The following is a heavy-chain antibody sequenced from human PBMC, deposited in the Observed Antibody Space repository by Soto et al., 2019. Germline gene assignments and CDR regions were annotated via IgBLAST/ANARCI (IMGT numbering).Heavy chain of an antibody. V-gene: IGHV4-38-2*01. CDR1: LDSVTNGFC. CDR3: AGSTASHNWFDP. J-gene: IGHJ5*02. D-gene: IGHD2-2*01. Sequence: PSETRSLTCGVSLDSVTNGFCWASIRQGPGKGLDWIGSVYPSGNTYYNPSLRSRVTISVDTPKNQFSLTLNSVTAADTALYYCAGSTASHNWFDPWGQGTLVTFYS. CDR2: VYPSGNT.